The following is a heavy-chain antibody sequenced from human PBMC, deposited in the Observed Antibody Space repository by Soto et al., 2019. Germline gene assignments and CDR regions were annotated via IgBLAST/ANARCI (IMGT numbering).Heavy chain of an antibody. J-gene: IGHJ5*02. CDR3: AYTYYYDSSGYRFDP. CDR2: ISAYNGNT. CDR1: GYTFTSYG. V-gene: IGHV1-18*01. Sequence: QVQLVQSGAEVKKPGASVKVSCKASGYTFTSYGISWVRQAPGQGLEWMGWISAYNGNTNYAQKLQGRVTMTTDTSXTTAYMELRSLRSDDTAVYYCAYTYYYDSSGYRFDPWGQGTLVTVSS. D-gene: IGHD3-22*01.